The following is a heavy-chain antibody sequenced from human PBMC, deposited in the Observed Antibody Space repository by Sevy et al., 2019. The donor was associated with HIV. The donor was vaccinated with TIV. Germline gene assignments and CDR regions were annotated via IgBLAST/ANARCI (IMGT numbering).Heavy chain of an antibody. Sequence: SETLSLTCTVSGGSITSLYWNWIRQPPGKGLEWIANIYYNGHINYNPSLKSRVTLPLAPSKNQFSLRLSSVTAADTAMYYCAGENAWGRGYSWGQGTLVTVSS. J-gene: IGHJ4*02. V-gene: IGHV4-59*08. D-gene: IGHD1-26*01. CDR1: GGSITSLY. CDR3: AGENAWGRGYS. CDR2: IYYNGHI.